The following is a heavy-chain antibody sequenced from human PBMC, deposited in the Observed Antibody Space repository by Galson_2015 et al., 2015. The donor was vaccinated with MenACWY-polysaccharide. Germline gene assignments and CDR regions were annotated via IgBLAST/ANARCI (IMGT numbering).Heavy chain of an antibody. Sequence: SLRLSCAASGSTVSSSYMSWVRQAPGKGLEWISAFYSGGTTYYADSVKGRFTISRDNSRDTLYLQMNSLRAGDTAVYYCARQVSSSSTYDYWGQGTLVTVSS. CDR1: GSTVSSSY. J-gene: IGHJ4*02. V-gene: IGHV3-53*01. CDR2: FYSGGTT. CDR3: ARQVSSSSTYDY. D-gene: IGHD2-2*01.